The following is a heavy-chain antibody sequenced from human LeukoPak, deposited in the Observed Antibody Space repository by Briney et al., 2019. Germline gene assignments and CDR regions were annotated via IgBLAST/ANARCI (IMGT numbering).Heavy chain of an antibody. Sequence: GGSLRLSCAASEFTFSAYWVHWVRHAPGKGLVWVSLINPDASTTVYADSVKGRFTISRDNAKNTLYLQMNSLRAEDTAAYYCAMSLYSGAYVTWGQGTLVTVSS. CDR1: EFTFSAYW. J-gene: IGHJ5*02. CDR3: AMSLYSGAYVT. CDR2: INPDASTT. V-gene: IGHV3-74*01. D-gene: IGHD1-26*01.